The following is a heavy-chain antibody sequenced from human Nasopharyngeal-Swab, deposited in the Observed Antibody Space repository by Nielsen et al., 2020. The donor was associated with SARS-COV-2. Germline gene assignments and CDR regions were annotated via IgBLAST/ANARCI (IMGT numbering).Heavy chain of an antibody. Sequence: LKLSCVASGFPGSNYAMHWGRQAPGKGPEWVAVISNDGSNKYYADSVKGRFTISRDTSENTLYLQMNSLRAEDTAVYHWEGNFGGYMDVWGKGTTVTVSS. V-gene: IGHV3-30-3*01. CDR2: ISNDGSNK. CDR3: EGNFGGYMDV. J-gene: IGHJ6*03. D-gene: IGHD3-16*01. CDR1: GFPGSNYA.